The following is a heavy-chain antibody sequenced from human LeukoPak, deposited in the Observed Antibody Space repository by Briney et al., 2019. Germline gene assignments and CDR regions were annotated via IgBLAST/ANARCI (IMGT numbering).Heavy chain of an antibody. V-gene: IGHV3-23*01. CDR2: ISGSGGST. D-gene: IGHD1-26*01. CDR3: AKMGGYVGATSLDY. J-gene: IGHJ4*02. CDR1: GFTFSSYA. Sequence: GGSLRLSCAASGFTFSSYAMSWVRQAPGKGLEWVSAISGSGGSTYYADSVKGRFTISRDNSKNTLYLQMNSLRAEDTAVYYCAKMGGYVGATSLDYWGQGTLVTVSS.